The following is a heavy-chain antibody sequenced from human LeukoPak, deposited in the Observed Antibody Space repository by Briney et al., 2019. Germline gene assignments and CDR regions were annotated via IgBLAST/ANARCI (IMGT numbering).Heavy chain of an antibody. J-gene: IGHJ4*02. Sequence: SETLSLTCTVSGGSISSGGYYWTWIRQHPGKGLEWTGNTYYSGSTYYNPSLKSRVTISVDTSKNQFSLKLSSVTAADTAVYYCARSEGGYCSSTSCARFDYWGQGTLVTVSS. D-gene: IGHD2-2*01. V-gene: IGHV4-31*03. CDR1: GGSISSGGYY. CDR2: TYYSGST. CDR3: ARSEGGYCSSTSCARFDY.